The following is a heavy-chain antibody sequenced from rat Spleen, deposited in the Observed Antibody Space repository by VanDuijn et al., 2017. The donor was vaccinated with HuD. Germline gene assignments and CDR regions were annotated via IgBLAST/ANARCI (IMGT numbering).Heavy chain of an antibody. CDR3: ATEGAYGYTRLFAY. J-gene: IGHJ3*01. Sequence: EVQLVESGGGLVQPGRSLKLSCAASGFTFSNYGMHWIRQAPTKGLEWVASISPSGGSTYYRDSVKGRFTISRDNAKSALYLQMDSLRSEDTATYYCATEGAYGYTRLFAYWGQGTLVTVSS. CDR1: GFTFSNYG. V-gene: IGHV5-19*01. D-gene: IGHD1-9*01. CDR2: ISPSGGST.